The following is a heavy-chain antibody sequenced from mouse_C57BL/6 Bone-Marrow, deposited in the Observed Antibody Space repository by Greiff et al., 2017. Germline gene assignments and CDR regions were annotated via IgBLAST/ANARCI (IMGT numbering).Heavy chain of an antibody. CDR1: GYTFTSYW. D-gene: IGHD1-1*01. J-gene: IGHJ1*03. CDR3: ARLGGRGYFDV. CDR2: IHPNSGST. Sequence: QVQLQQPGAELVKPGASVKLSCKASGYTFTSYWMHWVKQRPGQGLEWIGMIHPNSGSTNYNEKFKSKATLTVDKSSSTAYMQLSSLTSEDSAVYYCARLGGRGYFDVCGTGTTVTVSS. V-gene: IGHV1-64*01.